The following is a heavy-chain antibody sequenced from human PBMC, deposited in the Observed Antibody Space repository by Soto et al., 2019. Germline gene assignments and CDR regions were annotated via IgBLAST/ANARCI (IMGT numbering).Heavy chain of an antibody. J-gene: IGHJ6*02. CDR1: GGTFGIYA. CDR2: IIVFSDIV. V-gene: IGHV1-69*12. Sequence: QVQLVQSGAEVKKPGSSVKVSCKASGGTFGIYAITWVRQAPGQGLEWMGGIIVFSDIVNYTQKLQGRVTMTADEATSTAYLDLSSLRSDDTAVYYCARSLYSSSWDHSGNSYYYYGRDVWGQGTTVTVSS. D-gene: IGHD6-13*01. CDR3: ARSLYSSSWDHSGNSYYYYGRDV.